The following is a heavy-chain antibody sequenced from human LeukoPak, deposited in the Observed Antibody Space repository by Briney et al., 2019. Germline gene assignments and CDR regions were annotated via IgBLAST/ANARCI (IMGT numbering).Heavy chain of an antibody. D-gene: IGHD5-24*01. CDR2: IYYSGST. Sequence: SETLSLTCTVSGGSISSSSYYWGWIRQPPGKGLERIGSIYYSGSTYYNPSLKSRVTIFVDTSKNQYSLKLTSVTPADTAVYYCARGRGRDCDNLTPWGQGTLVTVSS. CDR3: ARGRGRDCDNLTP. CDR1: GGSISSSSYY. V-gene: IGHV4-39*07. J-gene: IGHJ4*02.